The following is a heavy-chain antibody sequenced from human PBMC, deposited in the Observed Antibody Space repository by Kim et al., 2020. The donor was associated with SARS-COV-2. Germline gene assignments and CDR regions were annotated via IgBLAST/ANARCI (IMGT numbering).Heavy chain of an antibody. CDR3: ARSAVAVTGGGFGY. CDR2: TYYRSKWLY. V-gene: IGHV6-1*01. J-gene: IGHJ4*02. Sequence: SQTLSLTCAISGDSVSSNSASWHWIRQSPSRGLEWLGRTYYRSKWLYEFAVSVKSRLTINPDTSKNQFSLQLNSVSPEGTAVYYCARSAVAVTGGGFGYWGQGTLVTVSS. CDR1: GDSVSSNSAS. D-gene: IGHD6-19*01.